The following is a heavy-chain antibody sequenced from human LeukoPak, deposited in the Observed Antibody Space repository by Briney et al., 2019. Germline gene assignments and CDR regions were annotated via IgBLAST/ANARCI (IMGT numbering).Heavy chain of an antibody. J-gene: IGHJ5*02. V-gene: IGHV1-2*02. CDR1: GYTFTDYY. D-gene: IGHD3-9*01. Sequence: ASVKVSCKASGYTFTDYYIHWVRQAPGQGLEWMGWINLNSGDIYYAQNFQDRVTMTGDTSISTAYLELSSLRSDDTAVFYCARSYFDVLTNYYMWLAPWGQGTLVTVSS. CDR3: ARSYFDVLTNYYMWLAP. CDR2: INLNSGDI.